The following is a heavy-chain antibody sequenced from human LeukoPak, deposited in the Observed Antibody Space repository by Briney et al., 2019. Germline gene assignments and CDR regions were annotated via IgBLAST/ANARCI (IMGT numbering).Heavy chain of an antibody. CDR3: ARDHVLRTTVSTGGY. V-gene: IGHV1-18*01. Sequence: ASVKVSCKASGYTFTSYGISWVRQAPGQGLEWMGWISAYNGNTNYAQKLQGRVTMTTDTSTSTAYMELRSLRSDDTAVYYCARDHVLRTTVSTGGYWGQGTLVTVSS. CDR2: ISAYNGNT. D-gene: IGHD4-11*01. J-gene: IGHJ4*02. CDR1: GYTFTSYG.